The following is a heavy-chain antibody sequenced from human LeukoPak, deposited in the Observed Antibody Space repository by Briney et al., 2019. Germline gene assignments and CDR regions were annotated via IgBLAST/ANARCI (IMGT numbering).Heavy chain of an antibody. D-gene: IGHD3-9*01. V-gene: IGHV3-11*04. J-gene: IGHJ4*02. CDR1: GFTFSDYY. CDR2: ISSSGSTI. Sequence: PGGSLRLSCAASGFTFSDYYMSWLRQAPGKGLEWVSYISSSGSTIYYADSVKGRFTISRDNAKNSLYLQMNSLRAEDTAVYYCATATYYDILTGYYAIDYWGQGTLVTVSS. CDR3: ATATYYDILTGYYAIDY.